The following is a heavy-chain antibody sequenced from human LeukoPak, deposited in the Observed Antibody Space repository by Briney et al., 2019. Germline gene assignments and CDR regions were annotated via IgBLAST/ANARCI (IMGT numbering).Heavy chain of an antibody. CDR1: GGSFSGYY. V-gene: IGHV4-34*01. Sequence: SETLSLTCAVYGGSFSGYYWSWIRQPPGKGLEWIGEINHSGSTNYNPSLKSRVTISVDTSKNQSSLKLSSVTAADTAVYYCARGRRGTAMAPYYFDYWGQGTLVTVSS. J-gene: IGHJ4*02. CDR3: ARGRRGTAMAPYYFDY. D-gene: IGHD5-18*01. CDR2: INHSGST.